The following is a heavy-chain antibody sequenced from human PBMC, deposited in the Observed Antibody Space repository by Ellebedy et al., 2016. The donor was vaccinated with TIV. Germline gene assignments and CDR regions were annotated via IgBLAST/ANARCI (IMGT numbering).Heavy chain of an antibody. CDR3: ARDRGAAADPFFDY. CDR2: ISSSSGTI. J-gene: IGHJ4*02. D-gene: IGHD6-13*01. CDR1: GFTFSSYS. Sequence: GESLKISXAASGFTFSSYSMNWVRQAPGKGLEWVSYISSSSGTIYYADSVKGRFTISRDNAKNSLYLQMNSLRDEDTAVYYCARDRGAAADPFFDYWGQGTLVTVSS. V-gene: IGHV3-48*02.